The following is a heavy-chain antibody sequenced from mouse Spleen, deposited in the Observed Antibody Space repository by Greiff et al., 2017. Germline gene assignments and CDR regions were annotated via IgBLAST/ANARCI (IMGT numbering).Heavy chain of an antibody. CDR2: IYPRSGNS. J-gene: IGHJ2*01. CDR3: ARIPITLYGNYGDY. V-gene: IGHV1-81*01. CDR1: GYTFTSYG. Sequence: QVQLKESGAELARPGASVNLSCKASGYTFTSYGVSWVKQRPGQGLEWIGEIYPRSGNSYYNEKFKGKATLTADKSSSTTYMEVRSLTSEDSAVYFCARIPITLYGNYGDYWGQGTTLTVSS. D-gene: IGHD2-1*01.